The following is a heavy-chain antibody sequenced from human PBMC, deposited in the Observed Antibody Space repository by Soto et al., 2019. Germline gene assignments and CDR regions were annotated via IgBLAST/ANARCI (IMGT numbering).Heavy chain of an antibody. CDR3: ARSREFDY. CDR2: IFPSGTT. V-gene: IGHV4-30-2*01. CDR1: GGSLSGATYS. J-gene: IGHJ4*02. Sequence: PSETLSLTCGVSGGSLSGATYSWNWIRQTPGKGLEWIGYIFPSGTTYYNPSLRSRVTIPIDVSKNQFSLSLRSLTAADTAVYYCARSREFDYWSQGTLVTVSS.